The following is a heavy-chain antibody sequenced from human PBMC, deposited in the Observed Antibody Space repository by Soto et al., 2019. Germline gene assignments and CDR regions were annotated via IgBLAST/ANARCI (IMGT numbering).Heavy chain of an antibody. CDR1: GYTFTAHA. Sequence: ASVKSPCKAFGYTFTAHAMHWVRQAPGQGLEWMGWINTGKGDKKYSQKFQGRITITRDTSASKTYMELSSLKSEDTALFYCARNILGDPTGLWGTGTLVTVS. CDR2: INTGKGDK. D-gene: IGHD1-1*01. V-gene: IGHV1-3*04. J-gene: IGHJ4*01. CDR3: ARNILGDPTGL.